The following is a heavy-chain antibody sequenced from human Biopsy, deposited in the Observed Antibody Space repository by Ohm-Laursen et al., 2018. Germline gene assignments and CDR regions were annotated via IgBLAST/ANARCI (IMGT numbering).Heavy chain of an antibody. J-gene: IGHJ1*01. CDR1: GGSFTGHY. D-gene: IGHD4-23*01. CDR3: ARGSNEYGGLYFPH. V-gene: IGHV4-59*11. CDR2: ISHTGCT. Sequence: TLSLTCTVSGGSFTGHYWTWIRQPPGKGLEWIGHISHTGCTSYKSSLKSRVTISLDTSRKHLSLRLTSLAAADTAVYYCARGSNEYGGLYFPHWGQGTLVTVSS.